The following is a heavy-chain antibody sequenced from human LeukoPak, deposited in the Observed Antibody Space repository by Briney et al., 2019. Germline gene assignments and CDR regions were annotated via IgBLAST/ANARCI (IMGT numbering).Heavy chain of an antibody. Sequence: PGGSLRLSCAASGLTFSSYNMNWVRQATGKGLEWVSYISSSSTTIYYADSVKGRFTISRDNAKNSLYLHLNSLRDEDTAVYYCAREFTSSSGSVSDYWGQGTLVTVSS. V-gene: IGHV3-48*02. J-gene: IGHJ4*02. D-gene: IGHD6-6*01. CDR3: AREFTSSSGSVSDY. CDR1: GLTFSSYN. CDR2: ISSSSTTI.